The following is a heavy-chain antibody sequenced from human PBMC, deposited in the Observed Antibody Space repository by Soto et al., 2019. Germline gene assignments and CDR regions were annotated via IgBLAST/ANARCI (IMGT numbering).Heavy chain of an antibody. Sequence: GGSLRLSCTASGFTFTNYGIHWFRQAPGKGLEWVAFISYDGTNTSYADSVRGRFTISTDISRNTLYLQINSLRDEDTAVYYCARAGFAMATSDSWGQGTLVTVSS. V-gene: IGHV3-30*03. CDR3: ARAGFAMATSDS. CDR1: GFTFTNYG. D-gene: IGHD5-18*01. CDR2: ISYDGTNT. J-gene: IGHJ4*02.